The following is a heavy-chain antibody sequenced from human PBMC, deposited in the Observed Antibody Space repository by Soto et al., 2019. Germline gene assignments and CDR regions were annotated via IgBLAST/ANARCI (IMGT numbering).Heavy chain of an antibody. V-gene: IGHV1-18*01. Sequence: QVQLVQSGAEVKKPGASVKVSCKASGYTFTNYGISWVRQAPGQGLEWMGWINTYNDNTYYAQKLQGRVTLTTDTSTSTAFMDLMSLRSDDTAVYYCARRGLLSGSNYHQDYWGQGTLVTVSS. J-gene: IGHJ4*02. CDR3: ARRGLLSGSNYHQDY. D-gene: IGHD3-10*01. CDR1: GYTFTNYG. CDR2: INTYNDNT.